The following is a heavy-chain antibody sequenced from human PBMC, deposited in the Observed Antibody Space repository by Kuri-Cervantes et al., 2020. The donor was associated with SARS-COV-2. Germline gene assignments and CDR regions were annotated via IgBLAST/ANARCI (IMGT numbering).Heavy chain of an antibody. D-gene: IGHD2-21*01. CDR2: ISHDGKNK. CDR1: GFNFSRTD. J-gene: IGHJ4*02. V-gene: IGHV3-30*18. CDR3: AKDRVGVQDF. Sequence: GGSLRLSCAASGFNFSRTDMQWVRQAPGKGLEWVAVISHDGKNKKCIASGKGRFTISRDNSQNTLYLHMKSLRSEGTAMYYCAKDRVGVQDFWGQGTLVTVSS.